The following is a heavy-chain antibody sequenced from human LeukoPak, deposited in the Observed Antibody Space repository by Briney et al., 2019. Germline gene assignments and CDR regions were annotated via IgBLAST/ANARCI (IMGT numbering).Heavy chain of an antibody. J-gene: IGHJ4*02. CDR3: ARDAFDSSGYYYFDY. CDR1: GGSISSYY. CDR2: IYYSGST. Sequence: SETLSLTCTVSGGSISSYYWSWIRQPPGKGLEWIGYIYYSGSTNYNPSPKSRVTISVDTSKNQFSLKLSSVTAADTAVYYCARDAFDSSGYYYFDYWGQGTLVTVSS. V-gene: IGHV4-59*01. D-gene: IGHD3-22*01.